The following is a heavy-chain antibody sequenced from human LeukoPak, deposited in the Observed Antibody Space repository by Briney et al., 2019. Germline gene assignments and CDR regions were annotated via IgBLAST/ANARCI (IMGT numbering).Heavy chain of an antibody. D-gene: IGHD1-14*01. V-gene: IGHV1-8*01. CDR2: MNPNSGDT. CDR3: ARAEPYQPDLQPFDY. J-gene: IGHJ4*02. Sequence: GASVKVSCKASGYTFASYDIIWVRQATGQGLEWMGWMNPNSGDTGYAQKFQGRVTMTRNTSISTAYMELSSLRSEDTAVYYCARAEPYQPDLQPFDYWGQGTLVTVSS. CDR1: GYTFASYD.